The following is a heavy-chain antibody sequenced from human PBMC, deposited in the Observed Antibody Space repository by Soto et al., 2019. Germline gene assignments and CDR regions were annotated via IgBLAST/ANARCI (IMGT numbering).Heavy chain of an antibody. V-gene: IGHV4-31*03. J-gene: IGHJ5*02. CDR2: IYYSGST. D-gene: IGHD2-2*01. Sequence: TLSLTCTFSGGSISSGGYYWSWIRQHPGKGLEWIGYIYYSGSTYYNPSLKSRVTISVDTSKNQFSLKLSSVTAADTAVYYCARGGVVPAARRIWFDPWGQGTLVTVSS. CDR3: ARGGVVPAARRIWFDP. CDR1: GGSISSGGYY.